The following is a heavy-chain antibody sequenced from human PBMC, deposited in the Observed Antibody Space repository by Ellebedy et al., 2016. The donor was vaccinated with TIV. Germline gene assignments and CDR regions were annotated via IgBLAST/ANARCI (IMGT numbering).Heavy chain of an antibody. CDR1: GFTFGDYA. CDR2: ISWDSGSI. J-gene: IGHJ4*02. D-gene: IGHD6-13*01. Sequence: GGSLRLSXAASGFTFGDYAMHWVRHAPGKGLEWVSGISWDSGSIGYADSVKGRFTISRDNAKNSLYLQMNSLRAEDTAFYFCARDHSTPAAGNHFGHWGQGTLVTVSS. V-gene: IGHV3-9*01. CDR3: ARDHSTPAAGNHFGH.